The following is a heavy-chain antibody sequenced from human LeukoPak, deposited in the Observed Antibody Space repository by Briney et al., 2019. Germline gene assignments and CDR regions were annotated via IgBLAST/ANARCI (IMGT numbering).Heavy chain of an antibody. Sequence: GGSLRLSCAASGFTFSSYAMSWVRQAPGKGLEWVSAISGSGGSTYYADSVKGRFTISRDNSKNTLYLQMNSLRAEDTAVYYCARDKGDSSGLGGFDIWGQGTMVTVSS. CDR3: ARDKGDSSGLGGFDI. J-gene: IGHJ3*02. D-gene: IGHD3-22*01. CDR2: ISGSGGST. CDR1: GFTFSSYA. V-gene: IGHV3-23*01.